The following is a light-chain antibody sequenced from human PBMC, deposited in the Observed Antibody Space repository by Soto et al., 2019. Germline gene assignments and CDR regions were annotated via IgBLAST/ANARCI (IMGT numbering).Light chain of an antibody. J-gene: IGKJ1*01. CDR2: DAS. CDR1: QSVSGK. CDR3: QQYSNWRT. Sequence: EIVMTQSPVTLSVSPGERATLSCRASQSVSGKLAWYQQKPGQAPRLLIYDASTRATGVPARFSGSGSGKEFTLTISSLQSEDFAVYYCQQYSNWRTFGQGTNVEIK. V-gene: IGKV3-15*01.